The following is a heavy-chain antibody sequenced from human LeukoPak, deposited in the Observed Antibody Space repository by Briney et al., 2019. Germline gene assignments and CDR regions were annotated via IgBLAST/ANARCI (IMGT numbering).Heavy chain of an antibody. CDR2: ISGSGGST. CDR3: AKDPGSVSFDQLRYYNWFDP. D-gene: IGHD3-9*01. Sequence: GGSLRLSCAASGFTFSSYAMSWVRHAPGRGLEWVLAISGSGGSTYYADSVEGRFPISRDNSKNTLYQQKNSLRAEDTAVYYCAKDPGSVSFDQLRYYNWFDPWVQGTLVTVSS. CDR1: GFTFSSYA. V-gene: IGHV3-23*01. J-gene: IGHJ5*02.